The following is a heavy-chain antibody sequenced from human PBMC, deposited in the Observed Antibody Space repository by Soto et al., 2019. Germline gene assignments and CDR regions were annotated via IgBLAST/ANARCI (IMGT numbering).Heavy chain of an antibody. Sequence: ASVKVSCKASGYTFTSYGISWVRQAPGQGLEWMGWISAYNGNTNYAQKLQGRVTMTTDTSTSTAYMELRSLRSDDTAVYYCARLYYYDSSGYYSVDYWGQGTLVTVSS. CDR3: ARLYYYDSSGYYSVDY. CDR2: ISAYNGNT. J-gene: IGHJ4*02. V-gene: IGHV1-18*01. D-gene: IGHD3-22*01. CDR1: GYTFTSYG.